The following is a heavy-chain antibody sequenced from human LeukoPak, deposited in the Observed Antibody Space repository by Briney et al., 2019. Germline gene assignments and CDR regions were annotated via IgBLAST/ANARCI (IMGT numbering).Heavy chain of an antibody. D-gene: IGHD2-2*01. V-gene: IGHV4-59*01. CDR3: ARDQYGYYFDY. J-gene: IGHJ4*02. Sequence: SETLSLTCTVSGGSISSYYWSWIRQPPGKGLEWIGHIYYSGSTNYNPSLKSRVTTSVDTSKNQFSLKLSSVTAADTAVYYCARDQYGYYFDYWGQGTLVTVSS. CDR1: GGSISSYY. CDR2: IYYSGST.